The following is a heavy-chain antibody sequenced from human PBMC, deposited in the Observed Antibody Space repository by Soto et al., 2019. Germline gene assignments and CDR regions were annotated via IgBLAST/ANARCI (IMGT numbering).Heavy chain of an antibody. D-gene: IGHD2-15*01. J-gene: IGHJ4*02. CDR1: GGSISSSSYY. CDR2: IYYSGST. CDR3: ARFTQDIVVVVAAPYYFDY. V-gene: IGHV4-39*01. Sequence: QLQLQESGPGLVKPSETLSLTCTVSGGSISSSSYYWGWIRQPPGKGLEWIGSIYYSGSTYYNPSLKSRVTISVHTXMNXSXRKLSSVTAADTAVYYCARFTQDIVVVVAAPYYFDYWGQGTLVTVSS.